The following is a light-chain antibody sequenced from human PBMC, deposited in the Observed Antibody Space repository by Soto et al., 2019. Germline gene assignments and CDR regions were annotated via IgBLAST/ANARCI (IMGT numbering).Light chain of an antibody. J-gene: IGLJ2*01. V-gene: IGLV2-14*01. CDR1: SSDVATYNY. Sequence: QSSLTQPASVSGSPGQSITISCTGTSSDVATYNYVSWYQQHPGKAPKLMIYEVSNRPQGVSNRFSGSKSGNTASLTISVLHAEDEAEYYGSSYPSSSTHVVFGGGTKLTVL. CDR2: EVS. CDR3: SSYPSSSTHVV.